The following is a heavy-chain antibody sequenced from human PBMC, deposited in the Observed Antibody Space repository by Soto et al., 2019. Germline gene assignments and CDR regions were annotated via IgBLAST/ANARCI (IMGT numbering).Heavy chain of an antibody. V-gene: IGHV3-21*01. Sequence: GGSLRLSCAASGFTFSSYSMNWVRQAPGKGLEWVSSISSSSSYIYYADSVKGRFTISRDNAKNSLYLQMNSLRAEDTAVYYCARDGHCSSTSCYHPGDYWGQGTLVTVSS. D-gene: IGHD2-2*01. CDR3: ARDGHCSSTSCYHPGDY. J-gene: IGHJ4*02. CDR2: ISSSSSYI. CDR1: GFTFSSYS.